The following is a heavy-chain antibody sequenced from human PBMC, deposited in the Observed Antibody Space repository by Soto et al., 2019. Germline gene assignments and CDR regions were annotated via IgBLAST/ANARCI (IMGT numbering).Heavy chain of an antibody. J-gene: IGHJ6*02. D-gene: IGHD3-10*01. Sequence: QVQLVQSGAEVKKPGASVKVSCKASGYTFTSYAMHWVRQAPGQRLEWMGWINAGNGNTKYSQKFQGRVTITRDTSASTAYMELSSLRSEDTAVYYCARGDYGSVSYEYYYGMDVWGQGTTVTVSS. V-gene: IGHV1-3*01. CDR3: ARGDYGSVSYEYYYGMDV. CDR2: INAGNGNT. CDR1: GYTFTSYA.